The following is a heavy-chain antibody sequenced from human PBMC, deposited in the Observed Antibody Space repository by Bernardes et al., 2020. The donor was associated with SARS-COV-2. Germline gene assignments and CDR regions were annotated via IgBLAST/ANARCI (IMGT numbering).Heavy chain of an antibody. D-gene: IGHD6-19*01. Sequence: ASVKVSCKASGYTFTGYYMHWVRQAPGQGLEWMGWINPNSGGTNYAQKFQGRVTMTRDTSISTAYMELSRLRSDDTAVYYCARGQNPPYSSGWYYFDYWGQGTLVTVSS. J-gene: IGHJ4*02. V-gene: IGHV1-2*02. CDR2: INPNSGGT. CDR3: ARGQNPPYSSGWYYFDY. CDR1: GYTFTGYY.